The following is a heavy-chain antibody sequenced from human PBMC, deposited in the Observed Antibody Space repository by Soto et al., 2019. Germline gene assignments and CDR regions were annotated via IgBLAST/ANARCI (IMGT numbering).Heavy chain of an antibody. V-gene: IGHV1-69*05. CDR1: GGTFSSYA. D-gene: IGHD6-13*01. J-gene: IGHJ4*02. CDR3: ARDVIAAAGTAG. CDR2: IIPIFGTA. Sequence: QVQLVQSGAEVKKPGSSVKVSCKAAGGTFSSYAISWVRQAPGQGLEWLGGIIPIFGTANYAHKFQGRVTITTDESTSTAYTELSRLRSEDTAVYDGARDVIAAAGTAGWGKGTLVTVSS.